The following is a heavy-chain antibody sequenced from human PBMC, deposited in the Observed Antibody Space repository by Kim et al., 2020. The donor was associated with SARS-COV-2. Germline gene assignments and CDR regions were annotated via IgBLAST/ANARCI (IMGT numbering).Heavy chain of an antibody. V-gene: IGHV4-34*01. Sequence: SETLSLTCAVYGGSFSGYYWSWIRQPPGKGLEWIGEINHSGSTNYNPSLKSRVTISVDTSKNQFSLKLSSVTAADTAVYYCARARYSSGWYSFKPGFDY. CDR3: ARARYSSGWYSFKPGFDY. J-gene: IGHJ4*01. D-gene: IGHD6-19*01. CDR1: GGSFSGYY. CDR2: INHSGST.